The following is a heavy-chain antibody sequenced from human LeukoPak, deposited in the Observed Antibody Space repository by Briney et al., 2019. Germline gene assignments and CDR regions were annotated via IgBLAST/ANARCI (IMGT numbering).Heavy chain of an antibody. Sequence: PGGSLRLSCAASGFTVSNNYMNWVRQAPGEGLEWVSILYSGGNTYYADSVKGRFTISRDNSKNTLYLQMNSLSAEDTAVYYCARGRYDSSGSWYFDYWGQGTLVTVSS. CDR2: LYSGGNT. J-gene: IGHJ4*02. D-gene: IGHD3-22*01. CDR1: GFTVSNNY. CDR3: ARGRYDSSGSWYFDY. V-gene: IGHV3-53*01.